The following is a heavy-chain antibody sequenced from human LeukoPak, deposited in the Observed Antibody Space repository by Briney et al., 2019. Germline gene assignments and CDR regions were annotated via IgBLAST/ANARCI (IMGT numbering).Heavy chain of an antibody. J-gene: IGHJ4*02. CDR2: TYYRSKWYN. V-gene: IGHV6-1*01. CDR3: ARTPTTGRRWDSVCDY. D-gene: IGHD1-26*01. Sequence: SQTLTLTCAISGDSVSSNSAAWNWIRQSPSRGLEWLVRTYYRSKWYNDYAVSVKSRITINPDTSKNQFSLQLNSVTPEDTAVYYCARTPTTGRRWDSVCDYWGQGTLVTVSS. CDR1: GDSVSSNSAA.